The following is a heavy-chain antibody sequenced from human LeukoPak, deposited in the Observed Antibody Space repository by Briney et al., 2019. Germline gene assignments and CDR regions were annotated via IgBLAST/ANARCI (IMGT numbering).Heavy chain of an antibody. CDR2: ISYDGSNK. J-gene: IGHJ4*02. D-gene: IGHD6-6*01. CDR1: GFTFSSYA. V-gene: IGHV3-30-3*01. Sequence: PGGSLRLSCAASGFTFSSYAMHWVRQAPGKGLEWVAVISYDGSNKYYADSVKGRFTISRDNFKNTLYLQMNSLRAEDTAVYYCARGLQLGPGYWGQGTLVTVSS. CDR3: ARGLQLGPGY.